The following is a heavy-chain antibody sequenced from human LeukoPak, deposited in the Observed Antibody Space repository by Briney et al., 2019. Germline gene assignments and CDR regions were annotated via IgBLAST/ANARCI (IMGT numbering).Heavy chain of an antibody. V-gene: IGHV3-33*01. D-gene: IGHD4-23*01. J-gene: IGHJ4*02. CDR3: ARGIRGYGGNSVFVGERED. CDR2: IWYDGSNK. Sequence: PGGSLRLSCAASGFTFSSYGMHWVRQAPGKGLEWVAVIWYDGSNKYYADSVKGRFTISRDNSKNTLYLQMNSLRAEDTAVYYCARGIRGYGGNSVFVGEREDWGQGTLVTVSS. CDR1: GFTFSSYG.